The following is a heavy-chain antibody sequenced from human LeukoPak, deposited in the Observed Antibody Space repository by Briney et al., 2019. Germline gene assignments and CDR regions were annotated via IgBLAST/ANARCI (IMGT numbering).Heavy chain of an antibody. V-gene: IGHV1-46*01. CDR2: INLSGGST. CDR1: GFTCINYY. Sequence: ASVKVSCKASGFTCINYYMHWVRQAPGQGLEWLGIINLSGGSTHYPQKFQDRVTMTRDTSTSTVYMELSSLRSEDTAVYYCARDLDYGEKSEDYWGQGTLVTVSS. J-gene: IGHJ4*02. CDR3: ARDLDYGEKSEDY. D-gene: IGHD4/OR15-4a*01.